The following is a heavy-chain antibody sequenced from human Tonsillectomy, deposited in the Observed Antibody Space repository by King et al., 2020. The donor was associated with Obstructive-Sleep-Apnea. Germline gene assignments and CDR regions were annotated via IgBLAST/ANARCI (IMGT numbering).Heavy chain of an antibody. CDR1: GGSISSYS. V-gene: IGHV4-4*07. J-gene: IGHJ4*02. Sequence: VQLQESGPGLVKPSETLSLTCTVSGGSISSYSWNWIRQPAGKGLEWIGHIYTSGTINYNPSLKSRLTMSVDTSKNQFYLKLSSGTAADTAGYYCAREKSYYYGSGSYYDSIYFDYWGQGTLVTVSS. D-gene: IGHD3-10*01. CDR2: IYTSGTI. CDR3: AREKSYYYGSGSYYDSIYFDY.